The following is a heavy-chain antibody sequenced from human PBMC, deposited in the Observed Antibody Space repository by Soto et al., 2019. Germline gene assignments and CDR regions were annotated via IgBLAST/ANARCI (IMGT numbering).Heavy chain of an antibody. CDR1: GYTFTSYD. CDR2: MNPITGNT. J-gene: IGHJ3*02. V-gene: IGHV1-8*01. D-gene: IGHD3-9*01. CDR3: ARDPSYYDILTGYSGPHDAFDI. Sequence: GASVKVSCKASGYTFTSYDINWVRQATGQGLEWMGWMNPITGNTGYAQDFQGRVTMTRDTSISTAYMELSSLRSEDTAVYYCARDPSYYDILTGYSGPHDAFDIWGQGTMVTV.